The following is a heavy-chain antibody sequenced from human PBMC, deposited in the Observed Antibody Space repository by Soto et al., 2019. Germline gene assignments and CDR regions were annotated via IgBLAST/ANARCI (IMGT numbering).Heavy chain of an antibody. CDR1: GFTFSSYA. D-gene: IGHD6-19*01. CDR3: ARDPDSSGEFDY. J-gene: IGHJ4*02. CDR2: ISYDGSNK. V-gene: IGHV3-30-3*01. Sequence: GGSLRLSCAASGFTFSSYAMHWVRQAPGKGLEWVAVISYDGSNKYYADSVKGRFTISRDNSKNTLYLQMNSLRAEDTAVYYCARDPDSSGEFDYWGQGTLVTVSS.